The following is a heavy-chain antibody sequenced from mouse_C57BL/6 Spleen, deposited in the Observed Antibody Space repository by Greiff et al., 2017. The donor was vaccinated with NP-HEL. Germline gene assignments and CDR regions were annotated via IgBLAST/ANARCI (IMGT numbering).Heavy chain of an antibody. CDR3: ARDSGRNYFDY. CDR1: GFTFSSYA. CDR2: ISDGGSYT. J-gene: IGHJ2*01. Sequence: EVKLMESGGGLVKPGGSLKLSCAASGFTFSSYAMSWVRQTPEKRLEWVATISDGGSYTYYTDNVKGRFTISRDNAKNHLYLQMSHLKSEDTAMYYCARDSGRNYFDYWGQGTTLTVSS. V-gene: IGHV5-4*01.